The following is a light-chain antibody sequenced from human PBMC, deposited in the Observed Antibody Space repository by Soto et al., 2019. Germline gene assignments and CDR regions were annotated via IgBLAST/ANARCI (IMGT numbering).Light chain of an antibody. Sequence: EIVLTQSPTTLSLSPGERATLSCRASQSVSSYLAWYQQKPGQAPRLLNYDASNRATGIPARFSGSGSGTDFTLTISSLEPEDFAVYYCQQRSNWPLPFGQGTKLEIK. CDR3: QQRSNWPLP. CDR1: QSVSSY. J-gene: IGKJ2*01. CDR2: DAS. V-gene: IGKV3-11*01.